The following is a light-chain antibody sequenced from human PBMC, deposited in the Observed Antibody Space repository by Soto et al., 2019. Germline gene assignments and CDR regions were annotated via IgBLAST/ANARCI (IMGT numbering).Light chain of an antibody. V-gene: IGLV1-47*02. Sequence: QSVLTQPPSASGTPGQRVTISCSGSSSNLGSNSVNWYQQVPGTAPKLLISSDNQRPSGVPDRFSGSQSGTSASLAISGLRSEDDADYLCAAWDGTLATLVFGGGTKLTVL. J-gene: IGLJ3*02. CDR3: AAWDGTLATLV. CDR1: SSNLGSNS. CDR2: SDN.